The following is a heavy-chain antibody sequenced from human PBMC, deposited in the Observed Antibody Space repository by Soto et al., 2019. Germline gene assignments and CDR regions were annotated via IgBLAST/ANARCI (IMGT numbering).Heavy chain of an antibody. Sequence: SETLSLTCTVSGGSISSYYWSWIRQPPGKGLEWIGYIYYSGSTNYNPSLKSRVTISVDTSKNQFSLKLSSVTAANTAVYYCERRITGTAALAFDIWGQGTMVKVS. CDR3: ERRITGTAALAFDI. D-gene: IGHD1-20*01. CDR1: GGSISSYY. V-gene: IGHV4-59*01. J-gene: IGHJ3*02. CDR2: IYYSGST.